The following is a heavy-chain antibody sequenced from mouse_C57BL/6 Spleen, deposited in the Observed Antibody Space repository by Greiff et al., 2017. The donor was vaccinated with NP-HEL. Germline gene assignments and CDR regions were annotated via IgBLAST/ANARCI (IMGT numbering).Heavy chain of an antibody. D-gene: IGHD1-1*01. V-gene: IGHV5-9*01. CDR3: ARQEVYYGSSYGFAY. J-gene: IGHJ3*01. CDR2: ISGGGGNT. CDR1: GFTFSSYT. Sequence: ASGGGLVKPGGSLKLSCAASGFTFSSYTMSWVRQTPEKRLEWVATISGGGGNTYYPDSVKGRFTISRDNAKNTLYLQMSSLRSEDTALYYCARQEVYYGSSYGFAYWGQGTLVTVSA.